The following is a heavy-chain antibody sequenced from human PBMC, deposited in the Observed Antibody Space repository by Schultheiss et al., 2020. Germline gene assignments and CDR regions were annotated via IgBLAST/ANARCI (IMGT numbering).Heavy chain of an antibody. D-gene: IGHD2-15*01. CDR2: ISWNSGSI. J-gene: IGHJ4*02. V-gene: IGHV3-9*01. CDR1: GFTFDDYA. Sequence: GGSLRLSCAASGFTFDDYAMHWVRQAPGKGLEWVSGISWNSGSIGYADSVKGRFTISRDNAKNSLYLQMNSLRAEDTAVYYCVKSRGGRLDYWGQGTLVTGSS. CDR3: VKSRGGRLDY.